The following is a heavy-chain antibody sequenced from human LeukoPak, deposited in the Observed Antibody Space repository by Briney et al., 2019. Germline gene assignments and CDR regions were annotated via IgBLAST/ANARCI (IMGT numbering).Heavy chain of an antibody. V-gene: IGHV1-46*01. CDR2: XXXSGGXT. Sequence: XVRXAPXXXXXXXXXXXXSGGXTSYAQKFQGRVTMTRDTSTSTVYMELSSLRSEDTAVYYCARDGDNYYDSSGYYYGDAFDIWGQGTMVTVSS. CDR3: ARDGDNYYDSSGYYYGDAFDI. J-gene: IGHJ3*02. D-gene: IGHD3-22*01.